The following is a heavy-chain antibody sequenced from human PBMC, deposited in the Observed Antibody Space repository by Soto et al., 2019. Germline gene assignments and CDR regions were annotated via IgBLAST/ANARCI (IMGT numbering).Heavy chain of an antibody. V-gene: IGHV1-69*02. CDR3: ASGDQYCSGCSCYYQYVMDV. J-gene: IGHJ6*01. CDR2: IIPILGIA. D-gene: IGHD2-15*01. Sequence: SVKVSCKASGGTFSSYTISWVRQAPGQGLEWMGRIIPILGIANYAQKFQGRVTITADKSTSTAYMELSSLRSEDTAVYYCASGDQYCSGCSCYYQYVMDVWGQGTTVTVSS. CDR1: GGTFSSYT.